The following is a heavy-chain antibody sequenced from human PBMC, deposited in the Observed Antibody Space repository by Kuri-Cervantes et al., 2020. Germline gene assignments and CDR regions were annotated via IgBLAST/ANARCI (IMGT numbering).Heavy chain of an antibody. J-gene: IGHJ5*02. V-gene: IGHV4-34*01. CDR3: ARSTSLNWNDEAGEWFDP. Sequence: GSLRLSCAVYGGTFSGYYWNWIRQPPGKGLEWIGEINHSGSTNYNPSLKSRVIISVDTSKNQFSLRVSSVTAADTAVYYCARSTSLNWNDEAGEWFDPWGQGTLVTVSS. CDR2: INHSGST. D-gene: IGHD1-1*01. CDR1: GGTFSGYY.